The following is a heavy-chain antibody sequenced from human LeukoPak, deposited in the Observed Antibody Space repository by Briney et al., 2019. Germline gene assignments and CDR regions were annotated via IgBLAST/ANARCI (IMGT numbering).Heavy chain of an antibody. CDR2: INPNSGGT. CDR1: GYTFTGYY. CDR3: ARDRGIVVVPAAMTHNWFDP. V-gene: IGHV1-2*02. Sequence: ASVKVSCKASGYTFTGYYMHWVRQAPGQGLEWMGWINPNSGGTNYAQKFQGRVTMTRDTSISTAYMELSRLGSDDTAVYYCARDRGIVVVPAAMTHNWFDPWGQGTLVTVSS. J-gene: IGHJ5*02. D-gene: IGHD2-2*01.